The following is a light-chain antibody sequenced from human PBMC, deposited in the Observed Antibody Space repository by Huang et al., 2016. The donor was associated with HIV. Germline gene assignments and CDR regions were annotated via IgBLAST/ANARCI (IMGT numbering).Light chain of an antibody. CDR2: YAF. CDR1: QSVSSY. CDR3: QQRNNWPRT. J-gene: IGKJ1*01. Sequence: EIVLTQSPATLSLSPGERATLTCRASQSVSSYLAWFQQKRGQAPKLLIYYAFNRAPGIPDRFSGSGSGTDFTLTISNVEPEDFAVYYCQQRNNWPRTFGQGTKVEI. V-gene: IGKV3-11*01.